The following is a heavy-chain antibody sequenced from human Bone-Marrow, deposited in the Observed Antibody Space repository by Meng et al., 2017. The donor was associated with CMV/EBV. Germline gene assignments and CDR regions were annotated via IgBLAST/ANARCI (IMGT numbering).Heavy chain of an antibody. V-gene: IGHV3-30*04. CDR1: GFTFSSYA. J-gene: IGHJ4*02. CDR3: AKQGDDFWSGPRDY. Sequence: GESLKISCAASGFTFSSYAMHWVRQAPGKGLEWVAVISYDGSNKYYADSVKGRFTISRDNSKNTLYLQMNSLRAEDTAVYYCAKQGDDFWSGPRDYWGQGTLVTVSS. D-gene: IGHD3-3*01. CDR2: ISYDGSNK.